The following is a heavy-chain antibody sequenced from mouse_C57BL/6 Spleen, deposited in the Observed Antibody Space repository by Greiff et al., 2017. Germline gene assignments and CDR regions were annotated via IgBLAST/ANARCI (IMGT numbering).Heavy chain of an antibody. J-gene: IGHJ3*01. D-gene: IGHD2-4*01. Sequence: QVQLQQSGAELVRPGTSVKVSCKASGYAFTNYLIEWVKQRPGQGLEWIGVINPGSGGTKYNEKFKGKATLTADKSSSTAYMQLSSLTSEDSAVYFCARSRSYYDYDGAYWGQGTLVTVSA. V-gene: IGHV1-54*01. CDR1: GYAFTNYL. CDR2: INPGSGGT. CDR3: ARSRSYYDYDGAY.